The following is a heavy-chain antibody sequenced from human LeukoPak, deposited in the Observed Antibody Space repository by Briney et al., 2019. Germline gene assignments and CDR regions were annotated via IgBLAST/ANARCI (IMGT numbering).Heavy chain of an antibody. CDR3: ARSLNSGYDYY. CDR2: INPNSGGT. Sequence: ASVKVSCKASGYTFTGYYIHWVRQAPGQGLEWMGWINPNSGGTTYAQKFQGRVTMTRDTSISTAYMELSRLRSDDTAMYYCARSLNSGYDYYWAQGTLVIVSS. CDR1: GYTFTGYY. V-gene: IGHV1-2*02. J-gene: IGHJ4*02. D-gene: IGHD5-12*01.